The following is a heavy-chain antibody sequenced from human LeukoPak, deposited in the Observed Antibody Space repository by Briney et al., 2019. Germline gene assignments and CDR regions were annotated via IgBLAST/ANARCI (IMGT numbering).Heavy chain of an antibody. CDR2: ISGSGGSA. CDR3: AKTVSGSYSYQGGDY. Sequence: TGGSLRLSCAASGFTFSSYAMTWVRQAPGKGLEWVSAISGSGGSAYYADSVKGRFTISRDNSKNTLYLQMNSLRAKDTAVYYCAKTVSGSYSYQGGDYWGQGTLVTVSS. V-gene: IGHV3-23*01. J-gene: IGHJ4*02. CDR1: GFTFSSYA. D-gene: IGHD3-10*01.